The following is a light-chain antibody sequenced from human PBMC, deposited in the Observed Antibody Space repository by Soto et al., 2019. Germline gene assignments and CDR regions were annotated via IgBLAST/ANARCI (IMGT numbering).Light chain of an antibody. J-gene: IGKJ1*01. CDR3: QQYNTYSWT. CDR2: GAS. CDR1: QSVSSY. Sequence: EIVLTQSPATLSLSPGERATLSCRASQSVSSYLAWYQQKPGQAPRLLIHGASTRATGVPDRFSGSGSGTDFTLTISRLEPEDFATYYCQQYNTYSWTFGPGTKVDIK. V-gene: IGKV3-11*01.